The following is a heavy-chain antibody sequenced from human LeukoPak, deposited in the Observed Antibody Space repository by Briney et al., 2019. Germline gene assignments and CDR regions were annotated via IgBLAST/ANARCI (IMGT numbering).Heavy chain of an antibody. CDR1: GDSISSSNYY. V-gene: IGHV4-39*07. Sequence: SETLSLTCTVSGDSISSSNYYWGWIRQPPGKGLEWIGSIYYSGRTYYNPSLKSRVTMSVDTSKNQFSLKLSSVTAADTAVYYCAREGSMVNSFDYWGQGTLVTVSS. J-gene: IGHJ4*02. CDR3: AREGSMVNSFDY. D-gene: IGHD2/OR15-2a*01. CDR2: IYYSGRT.